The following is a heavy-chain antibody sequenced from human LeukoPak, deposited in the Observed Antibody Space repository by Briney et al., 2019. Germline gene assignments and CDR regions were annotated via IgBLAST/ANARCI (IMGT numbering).Heavy chain of an antibody. CDR2: IDQSGST. V-gene: IGHV4-34*01. Sequence: PSETLSLTCAVYGGSFSGYYWSWIRQPPGKGLEWIGEIDQSGSTNYSPSLKSRVTITIDTSKNQFSLKVNSVTAADTAVYYCAINDGSGSYYKSDYWGQGTLVTVSS. D-gene: IGHD3-10*01. CDR1: GGSFSGYY. J-gene: IGHJ4*02. CDR3: AINDGSGSYYKSDY.